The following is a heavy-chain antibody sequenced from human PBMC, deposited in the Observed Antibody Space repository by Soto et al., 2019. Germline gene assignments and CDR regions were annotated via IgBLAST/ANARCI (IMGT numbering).Heavy chain of an antibody. D-gene: IGHD3-16*01. Sequence: QITLKESGPTLVKPTQTLTLTCTFSGFSLSTTGVGVSWIRQPPGKALEWLALIYWHDDKRYSPSLKSRLTITKDTSKNPVVLTMAHMDPVDTAQYYFAHRGGATVCLYYFDYWGQGALVTVSS. V-gene: IGHV2-5*01. CDR2: IYWHDDK. CDR1: GFSLSTTGVG. J-gene: IGHJ4*02. CDR3: AHRGGATVCLYYFDY.